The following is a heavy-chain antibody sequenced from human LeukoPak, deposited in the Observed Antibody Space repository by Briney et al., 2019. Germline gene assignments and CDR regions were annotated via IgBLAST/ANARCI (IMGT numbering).Heavy chain of an antibody. J-gene: IGHJ6*03. CDR3: ARGDSTGGDGYNYPTYYYFYMDV. CDR2: IYDGGST. D-gene: IGHD5-24*01. V-gene: IGHV4-59*01. Sequence: SETLSLTCTVSGGSISSYYWSWIRQPPGKGLEWIGYIYDGGSTNYNPSLKSRVSISVDTSKNQFSLRLNSVTAADTAVYYCARGDSTGGDGYNYPTYYYFYMDVWGKGTTVTVSS. CDR1: GGSISSYY.